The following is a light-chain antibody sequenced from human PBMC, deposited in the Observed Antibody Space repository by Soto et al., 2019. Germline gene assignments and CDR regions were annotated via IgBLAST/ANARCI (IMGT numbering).Light chain of an antibody. Sequence: DIQMTQSPSSLSTSVGDSVTITCRASQSISPYLNWYQQKPGRAPRLLIFAASRLQSGVPSRFSGSGSGTEFTLTISSLQLEDFATYYCQQSHSFPLTFGQGTKLDIK. CDR3: QQSHSFPLT. J-gene: IGKJ2*01. CDR2: AAS. CDR1: QSISPY. V-gene: IGKV1-39*01.